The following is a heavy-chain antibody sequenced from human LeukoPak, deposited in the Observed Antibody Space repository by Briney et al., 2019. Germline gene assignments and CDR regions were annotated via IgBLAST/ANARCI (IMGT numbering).Heavy chain of an antibody. J-gene: IGHJ3*02. D-gene: IGHD3-22*01. CDR2: LYYSGST. CDR1: GGSISSSSYY. CDR3: ARHSRVVAFDTFDI. Sequence: SETLSLTCTVSGGSISSSSYYWGWIRQPPGKGLEWIGSLYYSGSTYYNPSLKSRVTISVDTSKNQFSLKLSSVTAADTALCYCARHSRVVAFDTFDIWGQGTMVTVSS. V-gene: IGHV4-39*01.